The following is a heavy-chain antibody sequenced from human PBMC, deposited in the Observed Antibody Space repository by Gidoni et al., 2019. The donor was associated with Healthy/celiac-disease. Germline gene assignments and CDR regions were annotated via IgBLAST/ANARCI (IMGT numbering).Heavy chain of an antibody. J-gene: IGHJ3*02. CDR2: MNPNIGNT. D-gene: IGHD3-3*01. Sequence: QVQLVQSADEVKTPGASVKVSCKASGYTCTSYDINWVRKATGQGIEWMGWMNPNIGNTGYAKKFQGRVTMNRNTSISTAYRELSSLRSEDTAVYYCAASIFGVPRGAFDIWGQGTMVTVSS. V-gene: IGHV1-8*01. CDR1: GYTCTSYD. CDR3: AASIFGVPRGAFDI.